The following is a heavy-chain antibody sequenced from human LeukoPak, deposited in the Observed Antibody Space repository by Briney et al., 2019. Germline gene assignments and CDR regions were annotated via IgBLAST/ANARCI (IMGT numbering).Heavy chain of an antibody. D-gene: IGHD4-17*01. CDR1: GGSISSSSYY. V-gene: IGHV4-39*01. CDR2: IYYSGST. Sequence: SETLSLTCTVSGGSISSSSYYWGWIRQPPGKGLEWIGRIYYSGSTYYNPALKGRVTISVDTSKNQFSLKLSSVTAADTAVYYCAICYGANEGSFDYWGQGTLVTVSS. CDR3: AICYGANEGSFDY. J-gene: IGHJ4*02.